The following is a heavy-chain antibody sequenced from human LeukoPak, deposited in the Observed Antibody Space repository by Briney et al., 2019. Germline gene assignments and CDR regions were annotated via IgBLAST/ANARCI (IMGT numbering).Heavy chain of an antibody. CDR3: VRGRVDSSGYYYYYGLGV. Sequence: SETLSLTCTVSGTSLTTYFWSWIRQPAGKGLEWIGRFYSSGSTSYNPSLKSRLTMSVDTSKSEFSLKLRSVTAADTAVYYCVRGRVDSSGYYYYYGLGVWGQGTTVTVSS. CDR2: FYSSGST. J-gene: IGHJ6*02. D-gene: IGHD3-22*01. CDR1: GTSLTTYF. V-gene: IGHV4-4*07.